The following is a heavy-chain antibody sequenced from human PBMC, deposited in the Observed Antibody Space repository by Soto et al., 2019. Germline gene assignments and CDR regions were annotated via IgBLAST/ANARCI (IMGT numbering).Heavy chain of an antibody. Sequence: LRLSCAVSGFTFSSYAMSWVRQAPGKGLDWVSGISGSGGSTYYAESVKGRFTISRDNPKNTVYVQMNSLRPEDTAIYYCAKERNDFWSGTTGGFDHWGQGLLVTVSS. CDR1: GFTFSSYA. D-gene: IGHD3-3*01. V-gene: IGHV3-23*01. CDR2: ISGSGGST. CDR3: AKERNDFWSGTTGGFDH. J-gene: IGHJ4*02.